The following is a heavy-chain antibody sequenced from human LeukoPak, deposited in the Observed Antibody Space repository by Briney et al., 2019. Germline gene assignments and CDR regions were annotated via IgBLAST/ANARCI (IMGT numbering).Heavy chain of an antibody. Sequence: GRSLRLSCAASGFTFNIFAMHWLRQAPGKGLEWVGFIRSKAYGGTTEYAASVKGRFTISRDDSKSIAYLQMNSLKTEDTAVYYCTRMAAAGTYYYYYMDVWGKGTTVTVSS. J-gene: IGHJ6*03. CDR3: TRMAAAGTYYYYYMDV. D-gene: IGHD6-13*01. V-gene: IGHV3-49*03. CDR2: IRSKAYGGTT. CDR1: GFTFNIFA.